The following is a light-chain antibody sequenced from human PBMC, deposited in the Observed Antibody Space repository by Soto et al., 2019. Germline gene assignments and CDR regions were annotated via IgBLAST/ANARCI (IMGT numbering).Light chain of an antibody. V-gene: IGLV2-14*01. CDR1: RSDVGSYNY. J-gene: IGLJ3*02. CDR2: EVS. Sequence: QSVLTQPASVSGSPGQSITISCTGTRSDVGSYNYVSWYQMHPGKAPKVMIYEVSNRPSGVSDRFSGSKSGNTATLTISGLQAEDEAEYYCTSFTTMNTWVFGAGTKLTVL. CDR3: TSFTTMNTWV.